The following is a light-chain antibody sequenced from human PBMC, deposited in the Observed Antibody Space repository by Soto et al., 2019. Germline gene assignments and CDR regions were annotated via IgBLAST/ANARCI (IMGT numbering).Light chain of an antibody. J-gene: IGLJ1*01. Sequence: QSALTQAASVSVSPGQSITISCTGSVSDVGNFGPVSWYQQHPGQVPKLIIYEGNRRPSGVSSRFSGSKSGNTASLTISGLQAEDEADYYCCSYVGARPYVFGTGTKVTVL. CDR1: VSDVGNFGP. CDR2: EGN. V-gene: IGLV2-23*01. CDR3: CSYVGARPYV.